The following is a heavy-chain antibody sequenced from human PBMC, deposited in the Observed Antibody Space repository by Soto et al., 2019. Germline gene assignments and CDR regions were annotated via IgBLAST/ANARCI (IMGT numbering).Heavy chain of an antibody. CDR2: IYYNGNT. CDR3: ARHGPLTNNWNQLNC. CDR1: GGSISSSTYY. J-gene: IGHJ4*02. Sequence: QLQLQESGPGLVKPSETLSLTCTVSGGSISSSTYYWAWLRQPPGKGLQWIGNIYYNGNTFYNPSLRSRATISIDTSKSQFSLWLSSVTASDTAVYYCARHGPLTNNWNQLNCWGQGTLVTVSS. V-gene: IGHV4-39*01. D-gene: IGHD1-1*01.